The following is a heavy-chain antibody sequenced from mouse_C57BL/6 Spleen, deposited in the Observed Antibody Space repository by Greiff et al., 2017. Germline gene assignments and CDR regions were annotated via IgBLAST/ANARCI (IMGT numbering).Heavy chain of an antibody. D-gene: IGHD2-5*01. CDR2: LPPNSGSP. V-gene: IGHV1-64*01. CDR3: ARDYSNYVPFAY. Sequence: QVQLKQPGAELVKPGASVKLSCQASGFTFTSSWMHWVKQRPGQGLEWIGMLPPNSGSPYSNEKFKRKVTLTVDTSSSTAYMQLSSLTSEDSAVNYCARDYSNYVPFAYWGQGTLVTVSA. J-gene: IGHJ3*01. CDR1: GFTFTSSW.